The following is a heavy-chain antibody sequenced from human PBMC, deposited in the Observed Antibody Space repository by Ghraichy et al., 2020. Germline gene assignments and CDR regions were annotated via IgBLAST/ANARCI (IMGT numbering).Heavy chain of an antibody. Sequence: GGSLRLSCAASGFTFSSYGMHWVRQAPGKGLEWVAVISYDGSNKYYADSVKGRFTISRDNSKNTLYLQMNSLRAEDTAVYYCAKRRRYYGMDVWGQGTTVTVSS. CDR1: GFTFSSYG. CDR3: AKRRRYYGMDV. CDR2: ISYDGSNK. J-gene: IGHJ6*02. V-gene: IGHV3-30*18.